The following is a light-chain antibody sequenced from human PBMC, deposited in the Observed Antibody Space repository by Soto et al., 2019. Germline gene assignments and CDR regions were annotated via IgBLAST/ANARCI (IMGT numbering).Light chain of an antibody. CDR1: QNVNYN. CDR3: QQYNNWPRT. Sequence: LVMTQSPATLSVPPGERATLSCRASQNVNYNLAWYQQKPGQAPSLLIHDASIRATAIPARFSGSGSGTEFTLTISSLQSEDFAVYYCQQYNNWPRTFGQGTKVDIK. V-gene: IGKV3-15*01. CDR2: DAS. J-gene: IGKJ1*01.